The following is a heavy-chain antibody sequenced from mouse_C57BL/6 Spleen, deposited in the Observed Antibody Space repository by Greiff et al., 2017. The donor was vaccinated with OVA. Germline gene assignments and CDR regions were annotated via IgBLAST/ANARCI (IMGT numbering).Heavy chain of an antibody. CDR2: ISDGGSYT. J-gene: IGHJ2*01. Sequence: EVKLVESGGGLVKPGGSLKLSCAASGFTFSSYAMSWVRQTPEKRLEWVATISDGGSYTYYPDTVKGRFTISRDNAKNNLYLQMSHLKSEDTAMYYCAREDYDYPVDYWGQGTTLTVSS. V-gene: IGHV5-4*01. CDR3: AREDYDYPVDY. CDR1: GFTFSSYA. D-gene: IGHD2-4*01.